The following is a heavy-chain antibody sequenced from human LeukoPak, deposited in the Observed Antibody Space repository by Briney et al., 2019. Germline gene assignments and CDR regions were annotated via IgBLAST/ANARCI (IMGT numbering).Heavy chain of an antibody. CDR3: ARSGSYHYYFDY. Sequence: SETLSLTCTVSGGSISSYYWSWLRQPPGKGLEWVGYIYYSGSTNYNPSLKSRVTISVDTSKNQFSLKLSSVTAADTAVYYCARSGSYHYYFDYWGQGTLVTVSS. CDR1: GGSISSYY. D-gene: IGHD1-26*01. CDR2: IYYSGST. J-gene: IGHJ4*02. V-gene: IGHV4-59*01.